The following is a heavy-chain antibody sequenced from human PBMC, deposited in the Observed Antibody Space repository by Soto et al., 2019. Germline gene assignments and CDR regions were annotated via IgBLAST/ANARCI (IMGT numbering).Heavy chain of an antibody. J-gene: IGHJ3*02. Sequence: SVKVSCKASGGTFSSYAISGVRQAPGQGLEWMGGIIPIFGTANYAQKFQGRVTTTADKSTSTAYMELSSLRSEDTAVYYCAREDSYCGGDCTRAFDIWGQGTMVTVSS. D-gene: IGHD2-21*02. V-gene: IGHV1-69*06. CDR2: IIPIFGTA. CDR1: GGTFSSYA. CDR3: AREDSYCGGDCTRAFDI.